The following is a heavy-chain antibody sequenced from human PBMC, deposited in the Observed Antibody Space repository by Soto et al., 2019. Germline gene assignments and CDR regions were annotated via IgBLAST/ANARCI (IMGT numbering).Heavy chain of an antibody. V-gene: IGHV4-31*03. CDR2: IYYSGST. CDR1: GGSISSGGYY. Sequence: SETLSLTCTVSGGSISSGGYYWSWIRQYPGKGLEWIGYIYYSGSTYYNPSLKSRVTISVDTSKNQFSLKLSSVTAADTAVYYCASRPGDYGPFDYWGQGTLVTVSS. D-gene: IGHD4-17*01. CDR3: ASRPGDYGPFDY. J-gene: IGHJ4*02.